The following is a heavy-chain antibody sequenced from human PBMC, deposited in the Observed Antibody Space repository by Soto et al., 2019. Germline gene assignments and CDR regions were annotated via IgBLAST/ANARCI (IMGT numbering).Heavy chain of an antibody. CDR1: GFTFNSYS. V-gene: IGHV3-48*01. D-gene: IGHD2-15*01. CDR2: ISSRSTTK. CDR3: AREGTYCSGGSCYPHFDY. Sequence: GGSLWLSCAASGFTFNSYSMNWVRQAPGKGLEGVAYISSRSTTKYYTDSVKGRFTTSRATSKNTLYLQMNSLRAEDTAVYYCAREGTYCSGGSCYPHFDYWGQGTLVTVSS. J-gene: IGHJ4*02.